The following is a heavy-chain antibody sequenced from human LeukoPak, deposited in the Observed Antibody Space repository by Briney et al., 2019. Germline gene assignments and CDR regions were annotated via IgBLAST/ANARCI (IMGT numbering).Heavy chain of an antibody. CDR1: GFTFSIYA. CDR2: VSGSGGST. V-gene: IGHV3-23*01. CDR3: TREAGATDY. J-gene: IGHJ4*02. Sequence: PGGSLRLSCAASGFTFSIYAMSWVRQAPGKGLEWVSGVSGSGGSTYYADSVKGRFTISRDNSKNTLYLQMNTLRAEDTAVYYCTREAGATDYWGQGTLVTVSS. D-gene: IGHD1-26*01.